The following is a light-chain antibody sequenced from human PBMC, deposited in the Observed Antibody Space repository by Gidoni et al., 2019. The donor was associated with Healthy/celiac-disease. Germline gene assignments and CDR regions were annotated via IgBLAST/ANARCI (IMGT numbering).Light chain of an antibody. CDR1: NIGSKS. CDR2: YDS. J-gene: IGLJ2*01. CDR3: QVWDSSSDLVV. V-gene: IGLV3-21*04. Sequence: SDVLPQPPSVSVAPGKTARITCGGNNIGSKSVHCYQQKQGQAPVLVIYYDSDRPSGIPERFSGSNSGNTATLTISRVEAGDEADYYCQVWDSSSDLVVFGGGTKLTVL.